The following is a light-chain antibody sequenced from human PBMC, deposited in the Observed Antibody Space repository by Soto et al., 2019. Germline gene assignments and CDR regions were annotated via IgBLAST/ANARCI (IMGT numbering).Light chain of an antibody. Sequence: DIQMTQSPYSLSASVGDRVTITCQASQDISNYLNWYQQKPGKAPKLLIYDASNLETGVPSRFSGSGSGTDFTFTISSLQPEDIATYYCRQYDNLRFGGGTKVEIK. V-gene: IGKV1-33*01. CDR1: QDISNY. CDR3: RQYDNLR. CDR2: DAS. J-gene: IGKJ4*01.